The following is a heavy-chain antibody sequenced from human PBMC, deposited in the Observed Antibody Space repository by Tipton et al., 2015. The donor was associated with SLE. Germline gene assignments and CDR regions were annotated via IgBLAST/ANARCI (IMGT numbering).Heavy chain of an antibody. CDR3: AREFQPLGAFDI. V-gene: IGHV1-69*05. CDR1: GGTFSTYT. J-gene: IGHJ3*02. CDR2: ITPIFGTA. Sequence: QLVQSGAEVKKPGSSVKVSCKASGGTFSTYTFSWVRQAPGQGLEWMGGITPIFGTADYAQKFQGRVTFTTDESTSTAFMELSNLRADDTPVYYWAREFQPLGAFDIWGQGTMVTASS.